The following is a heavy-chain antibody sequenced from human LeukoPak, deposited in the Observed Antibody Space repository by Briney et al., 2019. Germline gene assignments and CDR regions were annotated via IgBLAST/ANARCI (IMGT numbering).Heavy chain of an antibody. CDR3: ARMGMYSSSWYFDY. D-gene: IGHD6-13*01. V-gene: IGHV5-10-1*01. CDR1: GYSFTSYW. J-gene: IGHJ4*02. CDR2: IDPSDSYT. Sequence: PGESLKISCKCSGYSFTSYWISWVRQLPGKGVEWMGRIDPSDSYTNYSPSFQGHVTISADKSISTAYLQWSSLKASDTAMYYCARMGMYSSSWYFDYWGQGALVTVSS.